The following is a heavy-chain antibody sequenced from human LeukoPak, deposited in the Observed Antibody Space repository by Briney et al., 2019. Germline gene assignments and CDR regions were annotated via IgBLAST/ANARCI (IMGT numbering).Heavy chain of an antibody. J-gene: IGHJ4*02. CDR2: ISGSGGST. V-gene: IGHV3-23*01. CDR3: AKEPYPPWYNRNDGRHLPDY. Sequence: PGGSLRLSCAASGLTFSSYAMSWVRQAPGKGLEWVSAISGSGGSTYYADSVKGRFTISRDNSKNTLYLQMNSLRAEDTAVYYCAKEPYPPWYNRNDGRHLPDYWGQGTLVTVSS. D-gene: IGHD1-1*01. CDR1: GLTFSSYA.